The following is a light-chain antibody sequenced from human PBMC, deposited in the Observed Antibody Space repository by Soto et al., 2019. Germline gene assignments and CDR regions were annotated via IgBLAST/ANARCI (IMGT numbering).Light chain of an antibody. V-gene: IGLV3-21*04. CDR1: NIGSKS. CDR3: QVWDSSSDHPV. CDR2: YDN. Sequence: SYELTQPPSVSVAPGKTARITCGGNNIGSKSVHWYQQKPGQAPVLVIYYDNDRPSGIPERFSGSNSGNTATPTINRVEAGDEADYYCQVWDSSSDHPVFGGGTKLTVL. J-gene: IGLJ2*01.